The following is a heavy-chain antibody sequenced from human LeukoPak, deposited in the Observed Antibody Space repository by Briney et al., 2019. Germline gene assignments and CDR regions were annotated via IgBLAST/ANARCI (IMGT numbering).Heavy chain of an antibody. D-gene: IGHD3-22*01. CDR3: AKDPGRGWLSPYYFDY. J-gene: IGHJ4*02. CDR2: ISGSGGST. V-gene: IGHV3-23*01. Sequence: PGGSLRLSCAVSGFTFSSYALSWVRQAPGKGLEWVSAISGSGGSTYYADSVKGRFTISRDNSKNTLYLQMNSLRAEDTAVYYCAKDPGRGWLSPYYFDYWGQGTLVTVSS. CDR1: GFTFSSYA.